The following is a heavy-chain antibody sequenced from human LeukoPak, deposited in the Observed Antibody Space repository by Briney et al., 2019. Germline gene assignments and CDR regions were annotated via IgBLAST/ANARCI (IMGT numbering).Heavy chain of an antibody. J-gene: IGHJ5*02. D-gene: IGHD1-7*01. Sequence: SQTLSLTCAISGDSVSSDSAAWNWIRQSPSRGLEWLGRTYYRSKWYNDYALSVKSRIIINPDTSKNQFSLQLNSVTPEDTAVYYCARDRAPDWNYVNWFDPWGQGTLVTVSS. CDR3: ARDRAPDWNYVNWFDP. CDR1: GDSVSSDSAA. CDR2: TYYRSKWYN. V-gene: IGHV6-1*01.